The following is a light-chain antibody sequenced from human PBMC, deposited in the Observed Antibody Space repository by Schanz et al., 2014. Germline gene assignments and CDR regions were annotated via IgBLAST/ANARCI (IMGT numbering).Light chain of an antibody. CDR2: GAS. CDR1: QSVGSNY. J-gene: IGKJ1*01. Sequence: DIVLTQSPGTLSLSPGERATLSCRASQSVGSNYLAWYQQTPGQAPRLLIYGASSRATGIPDRFSGSGSGTDFTLTISSLEPEDFAVYYCQQRSNWPPWTFGQGTKVEIK. V-gene: IGKV3D-20*02. CDR3: QQRSNWPPWT.